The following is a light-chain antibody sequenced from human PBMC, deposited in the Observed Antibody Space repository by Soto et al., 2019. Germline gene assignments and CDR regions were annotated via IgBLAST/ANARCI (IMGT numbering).Light chain of an antibody. V-gene: IGLV2-8*01. Sequence: LTQPPSASGSPGQSVTISCTGTSSDVGGYNYVSWYQQHPGKAPKLMIYEVSKRPSGVPDRFSGSKSGNTASLTVSGLQAEDEADYYCSSYAGSNNFRYVFGTGTKVTVL. CDR1: SSDVGGYNY. J-gene: IGLJ1*01. CDR3: SSYAGSNNFRYV. CDR2: EVS.